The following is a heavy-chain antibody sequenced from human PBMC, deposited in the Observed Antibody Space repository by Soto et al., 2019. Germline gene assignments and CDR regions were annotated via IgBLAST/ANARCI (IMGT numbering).Heavy chain of an antibody. J-gene: IGHJ4*02. CDR2: ISYDGSNK. D-gene: IGHD5-12*01. CDR3: AKDRSYLNLRDGYNAIDY. Sequence: QVQLVESGGGVVQPGRSLRLSCAASGFTFSSYGMHWVRQAPGKGLEWVAVISYDGSNKYYADSVKGRFTISRDNSKNTLYLQMNSLRAEDTAVYYCAKDRSYLNLRDGYNAIDYWGQGTLVTVSS. CDR1: GFTFSSYG. V-gene: IGHV3-30*18.